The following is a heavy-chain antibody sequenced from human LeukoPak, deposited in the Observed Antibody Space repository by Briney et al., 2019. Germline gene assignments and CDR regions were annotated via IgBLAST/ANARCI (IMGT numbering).Heavy chain of an antibody. CDR1: GGTFSSYT. CDR2: IIPILGIA. CDR3: ARDGYYYDSSGALDY. J-gene: IGHJ4*02. Sequence: SVKVSCKASGGTFSSYTISWVRQAPGQGLEWMGRIIPILGIANYAQKFQGRVTITADKFTSTAYMELSSLRSEDTAVYYCARDGYYYDSSGALDYWGQGTLVTVSS. V-gene: IGHV1-69*04. D-gene: IGHD3-22*01.